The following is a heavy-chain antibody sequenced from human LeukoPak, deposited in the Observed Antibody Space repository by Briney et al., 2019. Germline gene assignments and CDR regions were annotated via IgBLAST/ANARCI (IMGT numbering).Heavy chain of an antibody. CDR2: ISSSGSTI. J-gene: IGHJ4*02. CDR3: AREGDSSSSLFAY. V-gene: IGHV3-48*03. D-gene: IGHD6-13*01. CDR1: GFTFSSYE. Sequence: PGGSLRLSCAASGFTFSSYEMNWVRQAPGKGLEWVSYISSSGSTIYYADSVKGRFTISRDNAKNSLYLQMNSLRAEDPAVYYCAREGDSSSSLFAYWGQGTLVTVSS.